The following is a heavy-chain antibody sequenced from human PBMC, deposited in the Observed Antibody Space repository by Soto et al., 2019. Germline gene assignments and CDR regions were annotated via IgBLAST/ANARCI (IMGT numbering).Heavy chain of an antibody. CDR1: GYTFTSYG. Sequence: QVQLVQSGDEVKKPGASVKVSCRASGYTFTSYGVSWVRQAPGQGLEWMGWISAFNGQTNYIQKVQGRVTLTTEASTSTACMELMSLRSDDTAVYSGARGGDYYYALDFWGQGATVTVSS. D-gene: IGHD3-16*01. CDR2: ISAFNGQT. CDR3: ARGGDYYYALDF. V-gene: IGHV1-18*01. J-gene: IGHJ6*02.